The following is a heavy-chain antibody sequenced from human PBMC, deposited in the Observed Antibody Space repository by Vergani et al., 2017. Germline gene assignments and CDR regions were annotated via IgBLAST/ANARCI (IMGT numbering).Heavy chain of an antibody. V-gene: IGHV1-69*01. Sequence: QVQLVQSGAEVKKPGSSVKVSCKASGGTFSSYAISWVRQAPGQGLEWMGGIIPIFGTANYAQKFQGRVTITADESTSTADMELSSLRSEDTAVYYCARDGEDIVVVPAAMGEYNWFDPWGQGTLVTVSS. CDR3: ARDGEDIVVVPAAMGEYNWFDP. CDR2: IIPIFGTA. D-gene: IGHD2-2*01. J-gene: IGHJ5*02. CDR1: GGTFSSYA.